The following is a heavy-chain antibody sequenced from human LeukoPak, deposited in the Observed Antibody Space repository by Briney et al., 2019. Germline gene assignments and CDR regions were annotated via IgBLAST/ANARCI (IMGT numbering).Heavy chain of an antibody. J-gene: IGHJ4*02. CDR1: GYTFSSYD. D-gene: IGHD6-6*01. Sequence: ASVKVSCKAAGYTFSSYDINWVRQATGQGLEWMGWMNPNSGNTAYAQKFQGRVTMSRDTSISTAYMELSSLRSEDTAVYYCARLPKYSRPLDYWGQGTLVTVSS. V-gene: IGHV1-8*02. CDR3: ARLPKYSRPLDY. CDR2: MNPNSGNT.